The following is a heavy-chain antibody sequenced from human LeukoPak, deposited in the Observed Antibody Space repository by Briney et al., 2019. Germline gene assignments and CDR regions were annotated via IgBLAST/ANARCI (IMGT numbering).Heavy chain of an antibody. CDR3: ARGGVAATPRYYYYYYYYMDV. J-gene: IGHJ6*03. Sequence: ASVKVSCKASGYTFTGYYMHWVRQAPGQGLEWMGWINPNSGGTNYAQKFQGRVTMTRDTSISTAYMELSRLRSDDTAVYYCARGGVAATPRYYYYYYYYMDVWGKGTTVTVSS. V-gene: IGHV1-2*02. D-gene: IGHD2-15*01. CDR2: INPNSGGT. CDR1: GYTFTGYY.